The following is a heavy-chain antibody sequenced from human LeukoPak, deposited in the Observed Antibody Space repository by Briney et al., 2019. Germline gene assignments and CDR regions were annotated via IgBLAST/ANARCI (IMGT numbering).Heavy chain of an antibody. CDR2: IYYSGST. D-gene: IGHD6-6*01. CDR1: GGSISSYY. V-gene: IGHV4-59*01. Sequence: PSETLSLTCTVSGGSISSYYWSWIRQPPGKGLEWIGYIYYSGSTNYNPSLQSRVTISVDTSKNQFSLKLSSVTAADTAVYYCARFSSSQSFDYWGREPWSPSPQ. CDR3: ARFSSSQSFDY. J-gene: IGHJ4*02.